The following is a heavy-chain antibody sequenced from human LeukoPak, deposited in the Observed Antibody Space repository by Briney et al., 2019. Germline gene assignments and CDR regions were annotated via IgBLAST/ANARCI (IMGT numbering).Heavy chain of an antibody. J-gene: IGHJ3*02. CDR3: AGNEGAFDI. V-gene: IGHV4-59*01. CDR1: GGSISSYY. Sequence: SETLSLTCTVSGGSISSYYWSWIRQPPGKGLEWIGYIYYSGSTNYNPSLKSRVTISVDTSKNQFSLKLSSVTAADTAVYYRAGNEGAFDIWGQGTMVTVSS. D-gene: IGHD1-1*01. CDR2: IYYSGST.